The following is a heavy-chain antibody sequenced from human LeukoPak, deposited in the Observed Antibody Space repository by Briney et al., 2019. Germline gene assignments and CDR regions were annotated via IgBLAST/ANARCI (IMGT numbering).Heavy chain of an antibody. D-gene: IGHD5-12*01. V-gene: IGHV1-18*01. CDR1: GYTFTNYG. CDR2: ISGYNGNT. Sequence: EASVKVSCKASGYTFTNYGISWVRQAPGQGLEWMGWISGYNGNTNYAQKSQGRVTMTTDTSTNAAHMELRSLRSDDTAVYYCARDCGYQCLFDYWGQGTLVTVSS. J-gene: IGHJ4*02. CDR3: ARDCGYQCLFDY.